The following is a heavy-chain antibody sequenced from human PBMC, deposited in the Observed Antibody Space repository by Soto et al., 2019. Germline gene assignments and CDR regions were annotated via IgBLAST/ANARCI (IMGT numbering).Heavy chain of an antibody. CDR3: AREGPPGLN. Sequence: QVQLVQSGAEVKKPGASVKVSCKASGYTFTSYGISWVRQAPGQGLEWMGWIRAYNGNTNYPQKLRGRVTMTTDTATSTVYLALRSLRSDDTAVYYCAREGPPGLNWGPGTLVTVSS. D-gene: IGHD6-25*01. CDR2: IRAYNGNT. CDR1: GYTFTSYG. J-gene: IGHJ4*02. V-gene: IGHV1-18*01.